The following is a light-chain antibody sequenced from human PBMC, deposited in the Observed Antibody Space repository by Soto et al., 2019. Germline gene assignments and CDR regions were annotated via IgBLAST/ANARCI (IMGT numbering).Light chain of an antibody. V-gene: IGKV4-1*01. CDR3: QQYYTLPLT. CDR2: WAS. J-gene: IGKJ4*01. CDR1: QSLVHSDGNTY. Sequence: IVMTQTPLSSLVTLGQAASISCKSSQSLVHSDGNTYLGWYQQKPGQPPKLLLSWASARESGVPERFTGSGSGTLFTLSINSLQAEDVAVYYCQQYYTLPLTFGGGTKVDI.